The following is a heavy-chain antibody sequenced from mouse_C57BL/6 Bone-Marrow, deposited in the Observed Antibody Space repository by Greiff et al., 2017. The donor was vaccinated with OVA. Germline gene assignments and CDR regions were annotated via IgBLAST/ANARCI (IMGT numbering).Heavy chain of an antibody. V-gene: IGHV5-12*01. D-gene: IGHD2-1*01. CDR1: GFTFSDYY. Sequence: VQLKESGGGLVQPGGSLKLSCAASGFTFSDYYMYWVRQTPEKRLEWVAYISNGGGSTYYPDTVKGRFTISRDNAKNTLYLQMSRLKSEDTAMYYCARHFHYGNSIYYYAMDYWGQGTSVTVSS. CDR2: ISNGGGST. CDR3: ARHFHYGNSIYYYAMDY. J-gene: IGHJ4*01.